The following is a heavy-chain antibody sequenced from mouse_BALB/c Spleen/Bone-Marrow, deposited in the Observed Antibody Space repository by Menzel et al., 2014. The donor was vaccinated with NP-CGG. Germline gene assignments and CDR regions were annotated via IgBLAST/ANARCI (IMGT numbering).Heavy chain of an antibody. CDR3: ARRVITTGPGFAY. CDR2: IDPFNGVT. Sequence: VQLQLSGPELMKPGASVKISCKASGYSFTSYYIHWVKQNHGKSLEWIGYIDPFNGVTIYNQKFKGKATLTADKSSSTTYMHLSSLTSEDSAVYYCARRVITTGPGFAYWGQGTLVTVSA. CDR1: GYSFTSYY. J-gene: IGHJ3*01. D-gene: IGHD2-4*01. V-gene: IGHV1-31*01.